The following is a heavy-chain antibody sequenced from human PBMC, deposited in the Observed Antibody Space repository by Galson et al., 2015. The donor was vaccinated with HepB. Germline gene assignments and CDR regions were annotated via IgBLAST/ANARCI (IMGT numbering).Heavy chain of an antibody. Sequence: SLRLSCAASGFTFSSYSMNWVRQAPGKGLEWVAVISYDGSNKYYADSVKGRFTISRDNSKNTLYLQMNSLRAEDTAVYYCARAASSGYYARPPDYWGQGTLVTVSS. J-gene: IGHJ4*02. V-gene: IGHV3-30*03. CDR2: ISYDGSNK. CDR3: ARAASSGYYARPPDY. CDR1: GFTFSSYS. D-gene: IGHD3-22*01.